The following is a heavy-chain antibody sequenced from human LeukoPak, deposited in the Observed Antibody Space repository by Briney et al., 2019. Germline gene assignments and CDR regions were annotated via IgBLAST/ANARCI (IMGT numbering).Heavy chain of an antibody. CDR3: ARDLELNLDY. CDR2: INPSGGST. V-gene: IGHV1-46*01. J-gene: IGHJ4*02. CDR1: GYTFTSYY. D-gene: IGHD1-7*01. Sequence: ASVKVSCEASGYTFTSYYMHWVRQAPGQGLEWMGIINPSGGSTSYAQKFQGRVTMTRDTSASTVYMELSSLRSEDTAVYYCARDLELNLDYWGQGTLVTVSS.